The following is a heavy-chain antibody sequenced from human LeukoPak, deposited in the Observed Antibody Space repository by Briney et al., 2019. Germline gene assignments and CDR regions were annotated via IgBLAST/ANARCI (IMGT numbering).Heavy chain of an antibody. D-gene: IGHD2-2*01. CDR1: GGSISSYY. J-gene: IGHJ5*02. CDR3: AADIVVVPAAMELNWFDP. Sequence: SETLSLTCTVSGGSISSYYWSWIRQPPGKGLEWIGYIYDSGSTNYNPSLKSRVTISVDTSKNQFSLKLSSVTAADTAVYYCAADIVVVPAAMELNWFDPWGQGTLVTVSS. V-gene: IGHV4-59*01. CDR2: IYDSGST.